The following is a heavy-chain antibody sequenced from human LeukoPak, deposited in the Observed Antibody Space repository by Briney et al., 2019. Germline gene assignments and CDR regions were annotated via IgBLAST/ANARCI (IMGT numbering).Heavy chain of an antibody. Sequence: SVKVSCKASGGTFSSYAISWVRQAPGQGLEWMGRIIPIFGTANYAQKLQGRVTITTDESTSTAYMELSSLRSEDTAVYYCARDPSYGRQWLGNWFDPWGQGTLVTVSS. CDR1: GGTFSSYA. J-gene: IGHJ5*02. D-gene: IGHD6-19*01. CDR2: IIPIFGTA. CDR3: ARDPSYGRQWLGNWFDP. V-gene: IGHV1-69*05.